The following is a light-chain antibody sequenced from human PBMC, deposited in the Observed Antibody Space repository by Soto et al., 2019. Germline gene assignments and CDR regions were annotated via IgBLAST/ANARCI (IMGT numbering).Light chain of an antibody. CDR1: RTIKNN. CDR2: GAS. V-gene: IGKV1-39*01. CDR3: QQSYSRSTSA. Sequence: MTQSPTSLSASVGDRVTIACRAIRTIKNNLNWFQQKPGKAPQLLIYGASNLHSGVPSRFSGSGSGTNFPLTISSLQPDDFATYYCQQSYSRSTSAFGPGTKVEI. J-gene: IGKJ3*01.